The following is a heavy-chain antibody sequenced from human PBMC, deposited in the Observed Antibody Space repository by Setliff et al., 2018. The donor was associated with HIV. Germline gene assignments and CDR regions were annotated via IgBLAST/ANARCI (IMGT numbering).Heavy chain of an antibody. Sequence: SETLSLTCTVSGGSISSSSYYWSWIRQPPGKGLEWIGEINHSGSTNYNPSLKSRVTISVDTSKNQFSLKLSSVTAADTAVYYCARGHYMDVWGKGTTVTVSS. V-gene: IGHV4-39*07. J-gene: IGHJ6*03. CDR3: ARGHYMDV. CDR1: GGSISSSSYY. CDR2: INHSGST.